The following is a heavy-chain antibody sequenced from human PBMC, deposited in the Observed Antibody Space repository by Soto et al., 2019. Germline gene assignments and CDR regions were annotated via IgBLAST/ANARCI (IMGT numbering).Heavy chain of an antibody. Sequence: SSETLSLTCTVSGGSISSGEYYWTWIRQPPGKGLEWIGYISYSGSTHYSPSLKSRVTISVDKSKNQFSLKLSSVTAADTAVYYCARLPIAVAPIDYWGQGTLVTVSS. CDR1: GGSISSGEYY. CDR3: ARLPIAVAPIDY. CDR2: ISYSGST. D-gene: IGHD6-19*01. J-gene: IGHJ4*02. V-gene: IGHV4-30-4*01.